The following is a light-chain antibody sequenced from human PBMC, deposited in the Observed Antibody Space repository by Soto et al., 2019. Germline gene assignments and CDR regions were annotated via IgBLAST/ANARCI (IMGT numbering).Light chain of an antibody. CDR3: QQYNNSPQT. J-gene: IGKJ1*01. Sequence: EVVMTQSPATLSVSPGERATLSCRASQSVSSNLAWYQQKPGQAPSLLIYGASTRDTGIPVRFSGTGSGTELTITIRRLQSEDFEVYYCQQYNNSPQTFGQGTKVDIK. CDR1: QSVSSN. V-gene: IGKV3-15*01. CDR2: GAS.